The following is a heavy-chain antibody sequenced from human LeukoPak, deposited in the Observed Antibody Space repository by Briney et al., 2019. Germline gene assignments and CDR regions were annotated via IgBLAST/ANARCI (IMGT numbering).Heavy chain of an antibody. CDR1: GYTFTGYY. V-gene: IGHV1-2*02. CDR2: INPNSGGT. CDR3: ARGQYSSGLGLLDY. D-gene: IGHD6-19*01. Sequence: SSVKVSCKASGYTFTGYYIHWVRQAPGQGLEWMGWINPNSGGTNSAQKFQGRVTMTRDTSISTAYMEVSRLRSDDTAVYYCARGQYSSGLGLLDYWGQGTLVTVSS. J-gene: IGHJ4*02.